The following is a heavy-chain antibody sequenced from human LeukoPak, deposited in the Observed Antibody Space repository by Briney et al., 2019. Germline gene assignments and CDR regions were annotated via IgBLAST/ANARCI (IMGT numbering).Heavy chain of an antibody. CDR3: TTLYDSSGYPTFDAFDI. D-gene: IGHD3-22*01. V-gene: IGHV3-73*01. Sequence: GGSLRLSCAASGFTLSGSAMHWVRQASGKGLEWVGRIRSKANSYATAYAASVKGRVTISRDDSKNTAYLQMNSLKTEDTAVYYCTTLYDSSGYPTFDAFDIWGQGTMVTVSS. J-gene: IGHJ3*02. CDR1: GFTLSGSA. CDR2: IRSKANSYAT.